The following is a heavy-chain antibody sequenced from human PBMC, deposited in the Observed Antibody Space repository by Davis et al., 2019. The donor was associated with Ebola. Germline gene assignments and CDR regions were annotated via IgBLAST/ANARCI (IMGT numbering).Heavy chain of an antibody. V-gene: IGHV4-61*08. CDR2: TYYSGST. Sequence: SETLSLTCVVSGAFVSSGGYSWIWIRQPPGKGLEWIGYTYYSGSTSFSPSLKSRVTVSADTSKNQFSLSLSSVTAADTAVYYCATLGYSYGNSFDHWGQGILVTVSS. CDR3: ATLGYSYGNSFDH. J-gene: IGHJ4*02. CDR1: GAFVSSGGYS. D-gene: IGHD5-18*01.